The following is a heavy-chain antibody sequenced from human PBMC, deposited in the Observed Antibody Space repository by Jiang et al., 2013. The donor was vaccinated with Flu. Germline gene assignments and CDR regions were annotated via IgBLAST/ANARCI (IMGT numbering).Heavy chain of an antibody. J-gene: IGHJ4*02. Sequence: GAEVKKPGESLKISCKGSGYSFTSYWIGWVRQMPGKGLEWMGIIYPGDSDTRYSPSFQGQVTISADKSISTAYLQWSSLKASDTAMYYCARLFNSIRPTNQYYFDYWGQGTLVTVSS. V-gene: IGHV5-51*01. CDR3: ARLFNSIRPTNQYYFDY. CDR2: IYPGDSDT. D-gene: IGHD2/OR15-2a*01. CDR1: GYSFTSYW.